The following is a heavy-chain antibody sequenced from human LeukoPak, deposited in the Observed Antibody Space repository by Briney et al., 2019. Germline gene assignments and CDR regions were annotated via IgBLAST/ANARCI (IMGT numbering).Heavy chain of an antibody. V-gene: IGHV1-69*13. D-gene: IGHD2-2*01. J-gene: IGHJ6*03. CDR3: ARGPIIDIVIVPAADDYYYMDV. Sequence: SVKVSCKASGGTFGSYAISWVRQAPGQGLEWMGGIIPIFGTANYAQKFQGRVTITADESTSTDYMELSSLRSEDTAVYYCARGPIIDIVIVPAADDYYYMDVWGKGTTVTVSS. CDR2: IIPIFGTA. CDR1: GGTFGSYA.